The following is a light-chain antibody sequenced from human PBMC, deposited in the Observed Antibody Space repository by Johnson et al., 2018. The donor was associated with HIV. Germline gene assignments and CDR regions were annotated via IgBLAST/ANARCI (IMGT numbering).Light chain of an antibody. CDR1: TSNIGNNY. Sequence: QSVLTQPPSVSAAPGQKVTISCSGSTSNIGNNYVSWYQQLPGTAPKLLIYEKNKRPSGIPDRFSGSKSGTSATLGITGLLTGDEADYYCGTWDTSLSVYVFGTGTKVTVL. V-gene: IGLV1-51*02. CDR2: EKN. CDR3: GTWDTSLSVYV. J-gene: IGLJ1*01.